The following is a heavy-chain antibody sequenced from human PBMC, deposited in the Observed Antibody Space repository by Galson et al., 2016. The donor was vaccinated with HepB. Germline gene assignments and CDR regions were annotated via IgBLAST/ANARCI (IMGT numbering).Heavy chain of an antibody. J-gene: IGHJ6*03. V-gene: IGHV4-39*07. D-gene: IGHD6-13*01. CDR1: GGSISSSSYY. CDR2: IYYRGST. CDR3: VRDSPNMAAAFKSLDYDYYYMDV. Sequence: ETLSLTCTVSGGSISSSSYYWVWIRQTPGQGLEWIGSIYYRGSTYYNPSLKSRVTISVDTSKNQFSLNLRSVTAADTAVYYCVRDSPNMAAAFKSLDYDYYYMDVWGKGTTVIVSS.